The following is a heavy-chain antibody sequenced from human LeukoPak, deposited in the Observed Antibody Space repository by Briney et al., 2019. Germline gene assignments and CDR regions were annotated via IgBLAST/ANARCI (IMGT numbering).Heavy chain of an antibody. J-gene: IGHJ3*02. CDR1: GYTFTSYY. Sequence: ASVKVSCKASGYTFTSYYMHWVRQAPGQGLEWMGIINPSGGSASYAQKFQGRVTMTRDMSTSTVYMELSSLRSEDTAVYYCARLKKNYYDSSGYYFRGGAFDIWGQGTMVTVSS. CDR2: INPSGGSA. V-gene: IGHV1-46*01. CDR3: ARLKKNYYDSSGYYFRGGAFDI. D-gene: IGHD3-22*01.